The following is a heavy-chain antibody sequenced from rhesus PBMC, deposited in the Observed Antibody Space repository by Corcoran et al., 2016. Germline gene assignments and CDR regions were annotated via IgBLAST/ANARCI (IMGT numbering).Heavy chain of an antibody. CDR3: ASRPRQQLYFDY. J-gene: IGHJ4*01. V-gene: IGHV4S7*01. CDR1: GGSIRGGYH. CDR2: IIGNIASS. Sequence: QVQLQESGPGLVKPSETLSLTCAVSGGSIRGGYHWGWLRLHTGKGLEWIGNIIGNIASSYYKPSLKSRVTISKDTSKNQFSLRLSSVTAADTAVYYCASRPRQQLYFDYWGQGVLVTVSS. D-gene: IGHD6-43*01.